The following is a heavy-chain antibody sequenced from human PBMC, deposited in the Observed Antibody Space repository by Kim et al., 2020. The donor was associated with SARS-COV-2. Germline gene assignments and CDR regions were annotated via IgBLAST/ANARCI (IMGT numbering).Heavy chain of an antibody. CDR1: GFTFSSYA. Sequence: GGSLRLSCAASGFTFSSYAMHWVRQAPGKGLEWVAVISYDGSNKYYADSVKGRFTISRDNSKNTLYLQMNSLRAEDTAVYYCARDDDILTDPEYYFDYWGQGTLVTVSS. D-gene: IGHD3-9*01. J-gene: IGHJ4*02. CDR2: ISYDGSNK. CDR3: ARDDDILTDPEYYFDY. V-gene: IGHV3-30*04.